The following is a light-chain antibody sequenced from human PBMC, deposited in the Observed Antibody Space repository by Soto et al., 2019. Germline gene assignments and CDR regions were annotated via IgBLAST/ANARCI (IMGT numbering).Light chain of an antibody. J-gene: IGLJ1*01. CDR2: DVS. V-gene: IGLV2-14*03. CDR3: SSYTSTSTRDV. Sequence: QSVLTQPASVSGSPGQSITISCTGTSSDVGAYNYVSWYQQHPGKAPKLMIYDVSNRPSGVSNRFSGSKSGNTASLTISGLQAEDEAHYYCSSYTSTSTRDVFGAGTKLTVL. CDR1: SSDVGAYNY.